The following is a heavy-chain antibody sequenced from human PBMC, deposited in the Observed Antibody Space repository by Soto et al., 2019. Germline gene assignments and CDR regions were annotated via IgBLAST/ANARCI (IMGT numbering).Heavy chain of an antibody. CDR3: ARDSIVGATMWYYYGMDV. J-gene: IGHJ6*02. CDR2: IKQDGSEK. CDR1: GFTFSSYW. V-gene: IGHV3-7*03. Sequence: PGGSLRLSCAASGFTFSSYWMSWVRQAPGKWLEWVANIKQDGSEKYYVDSVKGRFTISRDNAKNSLYLQMNSLRAEDTAVYYCARDSIVGATMWYYYGMDVWGQGXTVTVYS. D-gene: IGHD1-26*01.